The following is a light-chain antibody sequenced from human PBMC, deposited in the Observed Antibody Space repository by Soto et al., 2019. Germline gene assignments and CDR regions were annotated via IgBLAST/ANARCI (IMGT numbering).Light chain of an antibody. CDR1: QSVSSK. J-gene: IGKJ1*01. CDR2: HTS. Sequence: IVMTQSPGTLSVSPGERVALSCRASQSVSSKLAWYQQRPGQPPRLLMYHTSTRAAGVPPRFSGSGSGTVFPLTISSLQSEDFAVYYCQQYSDRPPWTFGQGTKVE. V-gene: IGKV3-15*01. CDR3: QQYSDRPPWT.